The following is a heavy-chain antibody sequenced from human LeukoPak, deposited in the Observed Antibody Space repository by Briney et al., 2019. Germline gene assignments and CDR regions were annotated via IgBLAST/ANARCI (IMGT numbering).Heavy chain of an antibody. CDR2: IYYSGST. CDR1: GASISSNSYY. V-gene: IGHV4-61*01. Sequence: SETLSLTCTVSGASISSNSYYWSWIRQPPGKGLEWIGYIYYSGSTNYNPSLKSRVTISVDTSKNQFSLKLSSVTAADTAVYYCARDVQGATMVRGVIVSYYYMDVWGRGTTVTISS. D-gene: IGHD3-10*01. CDR3: ARDVQGATMVRGVIVSYYYMDV. J-gene: IGHJ6*03.